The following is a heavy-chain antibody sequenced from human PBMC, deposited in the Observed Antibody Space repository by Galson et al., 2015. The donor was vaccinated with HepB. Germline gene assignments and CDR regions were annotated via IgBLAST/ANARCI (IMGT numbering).Heavy chain of an antibody. J-gene: IGHJ6*02. V-gene: IGHV3-48*01. CDR1: GFTFSSYS. CDR2: ISSSSSTI. D-gene: IGHD3-22*01. Sequence: SLRLSCAASGFTFSSYSMNWVRQAPGKGLEWVSYISSSSSTIYYADSVKGRFTISRDNAKNSLYLQMNSLRAEDTAVYYCAREESADSSGYYGYYYYYGMDVWGQETTVTVSS. CDR3: AREESADSSGYYGYYYYYGMDV.